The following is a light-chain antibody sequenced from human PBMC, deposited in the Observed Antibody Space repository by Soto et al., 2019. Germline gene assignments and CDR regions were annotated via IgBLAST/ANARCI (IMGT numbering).Light chain of an antibody. CDR2: GAS. CDR1: QSIRSN. V-gene: IGKV3-15*01. CDR3: QHYNSYSEA. Sequence: EIVMTQSPDTLTVSPGEGATLSCRVSQSIRSNLAWYQQRPGQAPRLLMYGASTRADGIPARFTGSGSGTEFTLTISSLQSEDFATYYCQHYNSYSEAFGQGTKVDNK. J-gene: IGKJ1*01.